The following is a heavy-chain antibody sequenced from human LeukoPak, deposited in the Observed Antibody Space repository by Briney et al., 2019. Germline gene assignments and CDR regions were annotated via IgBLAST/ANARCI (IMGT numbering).Heavy chain of an antibody. J-gene: IGHJ6*02. CDR3: ARGPIQLWIHHAMYV. CDR2: IRGKGYRGTT. D-gene: IGHD5-18*01. Sequence: PGRSLRSSCTGSGFTFGDHAMSWVRQAPGRGREWVGLIRGKGYRGTTEYAAAVKGRFTISRDDSASIAYLQMNSLRTEDTAVYYCARGPIQLWIHHAMYVWGQGTTVTVSS. V-gene: IGHV3-49*04. CDR1: GFTFGDHA.